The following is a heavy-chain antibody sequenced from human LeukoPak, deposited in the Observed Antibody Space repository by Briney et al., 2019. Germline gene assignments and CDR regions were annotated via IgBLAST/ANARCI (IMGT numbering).Heavy chain of an antibody. V-gene: IGHV3-43D*04. D-gene: IGHD6-13*01. Sequence: GESLRLSCAASGFTFADYAMHWVRQAPGKGLEWVSLISWDGGSTYYADSVKGRFTISRDNSKNSLYLQMNRLRAEDTALYYCAKDMGTGIAAAARFDPWGQGTLVTVSS. CDR2: ISWDGGST. CDR3: AKDMGTGIAAAARFDP. CDR1: GFTFADYA. J-gene: IGHJ5*02.